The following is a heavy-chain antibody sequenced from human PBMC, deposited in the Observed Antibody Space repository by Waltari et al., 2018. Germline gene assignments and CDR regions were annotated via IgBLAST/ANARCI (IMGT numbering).Heavy chain of an antibody. V-gene: IGHV3-21*01. D-gene: IGHD6-19*01. Sequence: VQLVESGGGLVKPGGSLRLSCAASGFTFSSYSMNWVRQAPGKGLEWVSSISSSSSYIYYADSVKGRFTISRDNAKNSLYLQMNSLRAEDTAVYYCARGAGGWYGNDYWGQGTLVTVSS. CDR3: ARGAGGWYGNDY. J-gene: IGHJ4*02. CDR2: ISSSSSYI. CDR1: GFTFSSYS.